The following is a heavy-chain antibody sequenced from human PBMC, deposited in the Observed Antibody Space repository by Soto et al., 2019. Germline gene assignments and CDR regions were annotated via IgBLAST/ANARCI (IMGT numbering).Heavy chain of an antibody. Sequence: QITLKESGPTLVKPTQTLTLTCTFSGFSLSTSGVGVGWIRQPPGKALEWLALIYWNDDKRYSPSLKSRLTITKDTSQNQVVLTMANMDPVDTAKYYCAHRRLDSYYDSSPDYWGQGTLVTVSS. CDR2: IYWNDDK. D-gene: IGHD3-22*01. J-gene: IGHJ4*02. CDR3: AHRRLDSYYDSSPDY. V-gene: IGHV2-5*01. CDR1: GFSLSTSGVG.